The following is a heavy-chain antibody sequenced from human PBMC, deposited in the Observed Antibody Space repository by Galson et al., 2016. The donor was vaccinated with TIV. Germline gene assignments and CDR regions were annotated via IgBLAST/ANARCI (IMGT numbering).Heavy chain of an antibody. CDR3: ARGSDYYDGSGYQN. CDR1: GGTFSTST. V-gene: IGHV1-69*02. Sequence: SVKVSCKASGGTFSTSTINWVRQAPGQGLEWMGRIIPIVGVAVYAQKFRGRVTITADESTSTVYMELRSLISEDTAVYYCARGSDYYDGSGYQNWGQGTLVTVSS. J-gene: IGHJ4*02. D-gene: IGHD3-22*01. CDR2: IIPIVGVA.